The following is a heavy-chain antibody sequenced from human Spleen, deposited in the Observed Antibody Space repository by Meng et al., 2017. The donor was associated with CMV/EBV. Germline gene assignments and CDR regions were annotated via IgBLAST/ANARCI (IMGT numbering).Heavy chain of an antibody. V-gene: IGHV4-39*07. D-gene: IGHD2-2*01. CDR3: ARNMPTWAERNAFDL. J-gene: IGHJ3*01. Sequence: SETLSLTCTVSGCSLSSSMYYWGWIRQSPGKGLEWIASYYYSGSTYYNPSLKSRVTISVDTSRNQFSLRLKSLTAADTAVYYCARNMPTWAERNAFDLWGQGTMVTVSS. CDR2: YYYSGST. CDR1: GCSLSSSMYY.